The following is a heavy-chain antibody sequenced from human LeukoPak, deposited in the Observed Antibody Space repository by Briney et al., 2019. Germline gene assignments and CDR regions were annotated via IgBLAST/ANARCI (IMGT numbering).Heavy chain of an antibody. CDR1: GGSISSYY. J-gene: IGHJ4*02. CDR2: INHSGST. D-gene: IGHD6-19*01. Sequence: SETLSLTCTVSGGSISSYYWSWIRQPPGKGLEWIGEINHSGSTNYNPSLKSRVTISVDTSKNQFSLKLSSVTAADTAVYYCARRQWLGVFDYWGQGTLVTVSS. CDR3: ARRQWLGVFDY. V-gene: IGHV4-34*01.